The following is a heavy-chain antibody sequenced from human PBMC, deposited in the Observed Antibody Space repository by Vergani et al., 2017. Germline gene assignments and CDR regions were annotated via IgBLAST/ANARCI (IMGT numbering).Heavy chain of an antibody. CDR1: GGSFSTGGQS. V-gene: IGHV4-61*02. D-gene: IGHD3-10*01. J-gene: IGHJ4*02. Sequence: QVQLQESGPGLVKPSQTLSLTCTVSGGSFSTGGQSWTWLRQSAGKGLEWIGRIYTSGATNYNPSLRSRAIMSVDTSKNQFSLKLSSVTAADTAVYYCASSRFYYYGSGSYPVDYWGQGTLVTVSS. CDR3: ASSRFYYYGSGSYPVDY. CDR2: IYTSGAT.